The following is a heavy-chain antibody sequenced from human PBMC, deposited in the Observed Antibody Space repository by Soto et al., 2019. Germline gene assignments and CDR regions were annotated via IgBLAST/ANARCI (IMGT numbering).Heavy chain of an antibody. Sequence: QITLKESGPTLVKPTQTLTLTCTFSGFSLRISGVGVGWIRQPPGKALEWLALIYWDDDKRYSPSLKSRLAITKDTSKNHVVLTMTNMDPVDTATYYCAHSATVSDAFDIWGQGTMVTVSS. J-gene: IGHJ3*02. CDR2: IYWDDDK. D-gene: IGHD2-15*01. CDR1: GFSLRISGVG. V-gene: IGHV2-5*02. CDR3: AHSATVSDAFDI.